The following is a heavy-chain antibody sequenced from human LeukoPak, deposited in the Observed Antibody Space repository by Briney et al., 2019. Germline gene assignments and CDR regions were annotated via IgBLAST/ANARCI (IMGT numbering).Heavy chain of an antibody. CDR3: ARDGRDGYNTYDAFDI. CDR2: ISAYNGNT. CDR1: GYTFTSYG. Sequence: ASVKVSCKASGYTFTSYGISWVRQAPGQGLEWMGWISAYNGNTNYAQKLQGRVTMTTDTSTSTAYMELRSLRSDDTAVYYCARDGRDGYNTYDAFDIWGRGTMVTVSS. J-gene: IGHJ3*02. D-gene: IGHD5-24*01. V-gene: IGHV1-18*01.